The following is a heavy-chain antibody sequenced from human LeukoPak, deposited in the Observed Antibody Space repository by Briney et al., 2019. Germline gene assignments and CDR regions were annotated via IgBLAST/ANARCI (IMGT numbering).Heavy chain of an antibody. CDR1: GGSISSYY. J-gene: IGHJ4*02. D-gene: IGHD1-26*01. CDR2: IYTSGST. Sequence: SETLSLTCTVSGGSISSYYWSWIRQPAGKGLEWIGRIYTSGSTNYNPSLKSRVTMSVDTSKNQFSLKLSSVTAADTAVYYCARSRGIVGATQYYFDYWGQGTLVTVSS. V-gene: IGHV4-4*07. CDR3: ARSRGIVGATQYYFDY.